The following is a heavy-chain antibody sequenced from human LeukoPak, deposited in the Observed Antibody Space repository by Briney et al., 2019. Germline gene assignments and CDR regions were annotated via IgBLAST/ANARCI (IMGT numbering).Heavy chain of an antibody. Sequence: GSLRLSCSASGFTFSNYAMHWVRQAPGKGLEYVSAISSNGGSTYYADSVKGRFTITRDNSKNTLCLQMTSLRVEDTAVYYCVSSSWFDPWGQGTLVTVSS. CDR2: ISSNGGST. D-gene: IGHD6-13*01. J-gene: IGHJ5*02. CDR1: GFTFSNYA. CDR3: VSSSWFDP. V-gene: IGHV3-64D*09.